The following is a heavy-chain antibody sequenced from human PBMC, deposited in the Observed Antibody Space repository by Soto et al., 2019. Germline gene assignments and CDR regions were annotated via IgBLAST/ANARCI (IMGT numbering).Heavy chain of an antibody. V-gene: IGHV1-3*01. J-gene: IGHJ4*03. Sequence: WASVKVSCKASGYTFTSYAIHWVRQAPGQRLEWMGWINAGNGNTKYSQKFQGRVTITRDTSASTPYLGLGSRRSQDTAGYDRWRGLGGWPSYSGEVALVTVS. D-gene: IGHD6-19*01. CDR1: GYTFTSYA. CDR3: WRGLGGWPSY. CDR2: INAGNGNT.